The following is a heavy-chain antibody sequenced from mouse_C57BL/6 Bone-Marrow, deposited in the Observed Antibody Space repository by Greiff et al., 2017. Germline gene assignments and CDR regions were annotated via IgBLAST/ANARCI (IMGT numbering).Heavy chain of an antibody. J-gene: IGHJ3*01. CDR1: GYTFTGYW. CDR2: ILPGSGST. CDR3: TTERLRRGPFAY. Sequence: QVQLQQSGAELMKPGASVKLSCKATGYTFTGYWIEWVKQRPGHGLEWIGEILPGSGSTNYNEKFKGKATFTADTSSNTAYLQLSSLTSEDTAVYYCTTERLRRGPFAYWGQGTLVTVSA. D-gene: IGHD2-4*01. V-gene: IGHV1-9*01.